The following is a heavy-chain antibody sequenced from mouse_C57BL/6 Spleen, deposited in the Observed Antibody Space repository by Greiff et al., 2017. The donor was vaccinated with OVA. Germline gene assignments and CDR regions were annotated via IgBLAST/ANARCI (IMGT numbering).Heavy chain of an antibody. V-gene: IGHV5-9*01. Sequence: EVQLVESGGGLVKPGGSLKLSCAASGFTFSSYTMSWVRQTPEKRLEWVATISGGGGNTYYPDSVKGRFTISRDNAKNTLYLQMSSLRSEDSALNYWAGRDGSYWYFDVWGTGTTVTVSS. J-gene: IGHJ1*03. CDR1: GFTFSSYT. CDR2: ISGGGGNT. D-gene: IGHD2-3*01. CDR3: AGRDGSYWYFDV.